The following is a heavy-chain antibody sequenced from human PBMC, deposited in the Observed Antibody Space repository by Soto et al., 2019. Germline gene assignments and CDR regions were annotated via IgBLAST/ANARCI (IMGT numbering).Heavy chain of an antibody. J-gene: IGHJ4*02. CDR2: LNQDGSEK. V-gene: IGHV3-7*03. CDR1: GFTFTDYW. D-gene: IGHD3-16*01. CDR3: ARDSFIWTYYVKGGTFVFDX. Sequence: EGSLRLSCAASGFTFTDYWMSWVRQAPGKGLEWVSNLNQDGSEKNCVYSVKVRFTIYRDNAKTSVYLQLNSLRAEDTAVYYCARDSFIWTYYVKGGTFVFDXWGQGAPVTGSX.